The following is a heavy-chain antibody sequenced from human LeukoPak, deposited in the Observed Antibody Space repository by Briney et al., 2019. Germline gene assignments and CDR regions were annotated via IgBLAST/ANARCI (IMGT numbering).Heavy chain of an antibody. CDR1: GGSFSGYY. CDR3: AREAPAPDAFDI. V-gene: IGHV4-34*01. J-gene: IGHJ3*02. Sequence: SETLSLTCAVYGGSFSGYYWSWIRQPPGKGLEWIGEINHSGSTNYNPSLKSRVTISVDTSKNQFPLKLSSVTAADTAVYYCAREAPAPDAFDIWGQGTMVTVSS. CDR2: INHSGST.